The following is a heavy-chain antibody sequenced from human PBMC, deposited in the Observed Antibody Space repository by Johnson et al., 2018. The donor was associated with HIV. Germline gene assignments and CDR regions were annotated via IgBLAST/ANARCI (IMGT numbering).Heavy chain of an antibody. D-gene: IGHD2-21*01. CDR1: GFTFDDYA. J-gene: IGHJ3*02. CDR2: ISWNSGSI. Sequence: VQLVESGGGLVQPGRSLRLSCAASGFTFDDYAMHWVRQAPGKGLEWVSGISWNSGSIGYADSVKGRFTISRDNPKNSLYLQMNSLRAEDTAVYYCVRDDGSDYEAFDIWGQGTLVAVSS. V-gene: IGHV3-9*01. CDR3: VRDDGSDYEAFDI.